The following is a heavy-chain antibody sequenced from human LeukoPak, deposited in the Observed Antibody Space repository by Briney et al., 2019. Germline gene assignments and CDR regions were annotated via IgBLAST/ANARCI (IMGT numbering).Heavy chain of an antibody. CDR3: AKGGGWSPAVLFDY. CDR2: ISGGGGST. Sequence: PGGSLRLSCAASGFTFSSYAMSWVRQAPGKGLEWVSAISGGGGSTYYADSVKGRFTISRDNSKNTLYLQMNSLRAEDTAVYYCAKGGGWSPAVLFDYWGQGTLVTVSS. J-gene: IGHJ4*02. CDR1: GFTFSSYA. V-gene: IGHV3-23*01. D-gene: IGHD6-19*01.